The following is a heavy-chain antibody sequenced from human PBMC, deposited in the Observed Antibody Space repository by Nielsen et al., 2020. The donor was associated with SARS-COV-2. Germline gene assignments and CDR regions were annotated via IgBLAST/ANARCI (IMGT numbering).Heavy chain of an antibody. V-gene: IGHV1-2*06. CDR3: ARVSQQLVQNYYYGMDV. CDR2: INPNSGGT. J-gene: IGHJ6*02. CDR1: GYTFTGYY. Sequence: ASVKVSCKASGYTFTGYYMHWVRQAPGQGLEWMGRINPNSGGTNYAQKFQGRVTMTRDTSISTAYMELSRLRSDDTAVYYCARVSQQLVQNYYYGMDVWGQGTTVTASS. D-gene: IGHD6-13*01.